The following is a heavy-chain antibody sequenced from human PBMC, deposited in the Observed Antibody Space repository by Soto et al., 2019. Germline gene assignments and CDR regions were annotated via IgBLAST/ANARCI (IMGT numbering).Heavy chain of an antibody. J-gene: IGHJ4*02. Sequence: GGSLRPSCAASGFTFSSYAMSWVRQAPGKGLEWVSAISGSGGSTYYADSVKGRFTISRDNSKNTLYLQMNSLRAEDTAVYYCAKDKSWYKAPSDFCGQGTLVTVSS. D-gene: IGHD6-13*01. CDR2: ISGSGGST. CDR1: GFTFSSYA. CDR3: AKDKSWYKAPSDF. V-gene: IGHV3-23*01.